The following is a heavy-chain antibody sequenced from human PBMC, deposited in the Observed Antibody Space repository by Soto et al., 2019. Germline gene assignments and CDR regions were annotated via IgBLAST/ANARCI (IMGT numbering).Heavy chain of an antibody. V-gene: IGHV3-23*01. CDR3: AKCIGSGSYGSYCFYMDV. CDR2: ISGSGADT. CDR1: GFTFSSYS. J-gene: IGHJ6*03. D-gene: IGHD3-10*01. Sequence: GGSLRLSCAASGFTFSSYSMDWVRQAPGKGLEWVSVISGSGADTYYADSVKGRFTISRDNSKNTLYLQMNNLRAEDTALYYCAKCIGSGSYGSYCFYMDVWGKGTTVTVSS.